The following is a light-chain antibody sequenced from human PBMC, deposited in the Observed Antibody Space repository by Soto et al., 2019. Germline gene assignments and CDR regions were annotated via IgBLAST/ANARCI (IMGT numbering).Light chain of an antibody. CDR3: QQYGSSYT. CDR1: QSVSSNY. J-gene: IGKJ2*01. Sequence: EIVLTQSPATLSLSPGERATLSCRASQSVSSNYLAWYQQKPGQAPRLLIYGASIRATGLPDRFSGSGSGTDFTLTISRLEPEDFAVYYCQQYGSSYTFGQGTKVDIK. CDR2: GAS. V-gene: IGKV3-20*01.